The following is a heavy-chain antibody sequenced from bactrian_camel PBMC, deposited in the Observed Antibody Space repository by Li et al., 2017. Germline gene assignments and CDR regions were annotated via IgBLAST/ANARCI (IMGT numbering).Heavy chain of an antibody. V-gene: IGHV3S1*01. Sequence: HVQLVESGGGSVQVGGSLRLSCVASGDTVGRYCMGWFRQIPDKEREGVAAMYTGFGGGNIFYDDSVKGRFTISQDNSKNTLFLQMNVLRPEDTAMYYCALDICDADYSEYATTTGEGTQVTVS. D-gene: IGHD4*01. CDR1: GDTVGRYC. J-gene: IGHJ4*01. CDR2: MYTGFGGGNI.